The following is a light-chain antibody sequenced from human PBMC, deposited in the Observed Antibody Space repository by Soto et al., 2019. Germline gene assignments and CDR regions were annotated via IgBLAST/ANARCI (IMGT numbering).Light chain of an antibody. Sequence: QSVLTQPPSVSGAPGQRVTISCTGSSSNIGAGYYVHWYQQLPGTAPKLLIYGNSNRPSGVPDRFSGSKSGTSASLAITGLQAEDAADYYCQSYDSSLSVVFGGGTKLTVL. V-gene: IGLV1-40*01. CDR3: QSYDSSLSVV. CDR1: SSNIGAGYY. CDR2: GNS. J-gene: IGLJ2*01.